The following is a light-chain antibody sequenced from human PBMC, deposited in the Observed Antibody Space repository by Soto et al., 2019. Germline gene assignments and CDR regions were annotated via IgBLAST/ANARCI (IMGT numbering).Light chain of an antibody. CDR2: AAS. CDR1: QSISRN. J-gene: IGKJ5*01. CDR3: QQYSKWPPVT. V-gene: IGKV3D-15*01. Sequence: EIVIMTQSPATLSVSPGERATLSCRASQSISRNLAWYQHKPGQAPRLLIYAASTRATGIPARFSGSGSGTDFTLTVSSLQSEDFAVYYCQQYSKWPPVTFGQGTRLEIK.